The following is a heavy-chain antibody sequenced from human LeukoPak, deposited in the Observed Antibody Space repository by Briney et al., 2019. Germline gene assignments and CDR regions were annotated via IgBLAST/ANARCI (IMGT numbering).Heavy chain of an antibody. CDR3: ARDFRRYFDWLPAFDI. Sequence: PGGSLRLSCAASGFTFSSYWMSWVRQAPGKGLEWVANIKQDGSEKYYVDSVKGRFTISRDNVKNPLYLQMNSLRAEDTAVYYCARDFRRYFDWLPAFDIWGQGTMVTVSS. J-gene: IGHJ3*02. CDR2: IKQDGSEK. D-gene: IGHD3-9*01. CDR1: GFTFSSYW. V-gene: IGHV3-7*01.